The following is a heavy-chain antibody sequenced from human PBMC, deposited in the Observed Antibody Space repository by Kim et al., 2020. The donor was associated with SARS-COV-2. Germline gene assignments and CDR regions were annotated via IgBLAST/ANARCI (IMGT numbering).Heavy chain of an antibody. J-gene: IGHJ6*02. V-gene: IGHV4-59*13. CDR1: GGSISGYY. D-gene: IGHD6-6*01. Sequence: SETLSLTCTVSGGSISGYYWSWIRQPPGKGLEWIGYIYHSGSTKYNPSLKSRVTISVDTSKNQFSLRLRSVTAADTAVYYCASSSSAGVYYYYGMDVWGQGTTVTVSS. CDR2: IYHSGST. CDR3: ASSSSAGVYYYYGMDV.